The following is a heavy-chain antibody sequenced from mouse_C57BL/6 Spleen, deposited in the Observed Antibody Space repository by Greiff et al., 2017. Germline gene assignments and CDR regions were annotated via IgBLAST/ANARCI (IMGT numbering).Heavy chain of an antibody. CDR2: ISSGGDYI. J-gene: IGHJ4*01. V-gene: IGHV5-9-1*02. Sequence: EVMLVESGEGLVKPGGSLKLSCAASGFTFSSYAMSWVRQTPEKRLEWVAYISSGGDYIYDADTVKGRFTISSDNARNTLYLQMSSLKSEDTAMYYCTRDQGDYACAMDDWGQGTSVTVSS. D-gene: IGHD2-4*01. CDR1: GFTFSSYA. CDR3: TRDQGDYACAMDD.